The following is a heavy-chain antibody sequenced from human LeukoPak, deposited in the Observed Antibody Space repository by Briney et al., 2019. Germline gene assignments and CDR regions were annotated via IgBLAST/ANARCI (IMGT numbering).Heavy chain of an antibody. D-gene: IGHD3-22*01. CDR1: GFTFSVSW. V-gene: IGHV3-7*01. Sequence: TGGSLRLSCAASGFTFSVSWMSWVRQAPGKGLEWVANIKYDGSEKYYVDSVKGRFTISRDNSKNTLYLQMNSLRAEDTAVYYCAKDYRDSSPMDVWGKGTTVTVSS. J-gene: IGHJ6*03. CDR3: AKDYRDSSPMDV. CDR2: IKYDGSEK.